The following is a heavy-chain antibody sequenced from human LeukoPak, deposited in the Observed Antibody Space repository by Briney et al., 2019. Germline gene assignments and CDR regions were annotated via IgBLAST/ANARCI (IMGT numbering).Heavy chain of an antibody. CDR2: INTDGSDT. CDR1: GFTFRRYW. CDR3: ARDESVTGPTTFDY. J-gene: IGHJ4*02. Sequence: GGSLRLSCAASGFTFRRYWMHWVRQAPGKGPVWVSRINTDGSDTIYADPVKGRFTISRDNAKNTLFLQMNSLRAEDTAVYYCARDESVTGPTTFDYWGQGTLVTVSS. D-gene: IGHD6-19*01. V-gene: IGHV3-74*01.